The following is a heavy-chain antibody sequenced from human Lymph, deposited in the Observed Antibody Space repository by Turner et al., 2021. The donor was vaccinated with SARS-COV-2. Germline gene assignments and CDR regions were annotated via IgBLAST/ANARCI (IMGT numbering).Heavy chain of an antibody. J-gene: IGHJ6*02. Sequence: QVQLVQSGAVVKTPPASVMVHCEAPVYTCTSYYINWVRQATGQGIEWMGWMNTNCGNTGNAQTFQGRGTITRNTSMNTDYMELRSLGSEDTAVYYCSRGRYSGGGMDVWGQGTMVTVSS. D-gene: IGHD1-26*01. CDR3: SRGRYSGGGMDV. CDR2: MNTNCGNT. V-gene: IGHV1-8*01. CDR1: VYTCTSYY.